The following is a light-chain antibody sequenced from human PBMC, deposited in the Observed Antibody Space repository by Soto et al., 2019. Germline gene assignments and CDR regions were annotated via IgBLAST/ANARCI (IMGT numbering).Light chain of an antibody. Sequence: QSALTQPRSVSGSPGQSVTISCTGTSSDVGGYNFVSWYQQHPGKAPKLMIYDVSKRPSRVPDRFSGSKSGNTASLTISGLQAEDEAYYYCCSYAGSYTGVFGTGTKVTVL. J-gene: IGLJ1*01. V-gene: IGLV2-11*01. CDR2: DVS. CDR3: CSYAGSYTGV. CDR1: SSDVGGYNF.